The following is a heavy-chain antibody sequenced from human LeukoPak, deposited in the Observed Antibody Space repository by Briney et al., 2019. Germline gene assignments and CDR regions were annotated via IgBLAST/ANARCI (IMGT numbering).Heavy chain of an antibody. CDR3: ARDQVANYDFWSGFDY. V-gene: IGHV4-59*01. Sequence: SETLSLTCTVSGGSISSYYWSWIRQPPGKGLEWFGYIYYSGSTNYNPSLKSRVTISVDTSKNQFSLKLSSVTAADTAVYYCARDQVANYDFWSGFDYWGQGTLVTVSS. CDR2: IYYSGST. J-gene: IGHJ4*02. CDR1: GGSISSYY. D-gene: IGHD3-3*01.